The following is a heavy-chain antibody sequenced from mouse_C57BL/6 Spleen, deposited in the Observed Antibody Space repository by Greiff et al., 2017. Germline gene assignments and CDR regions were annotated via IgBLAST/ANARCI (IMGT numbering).Heavy chain of an antibody. CDR3: ARRGISYGNYPAWFAY. V-gene: IGHV1-19*01. CDR2: INPYNGGT. J-gene: IGHJ3*01. Sequence: VQLQQSGPVLVKPGASVKMSCKASGYTFTDYYMNWVKQSHGKSLEWIGVINPYNGGTSYNQKFKGKATLTVDKSSSTAYMELNSLTSEDSAVYYCARRGISYGNYPAWFAYWGQGTLVTVSA. CDR1: GYTFTDYY. D-gene: IGHD2-1*01.